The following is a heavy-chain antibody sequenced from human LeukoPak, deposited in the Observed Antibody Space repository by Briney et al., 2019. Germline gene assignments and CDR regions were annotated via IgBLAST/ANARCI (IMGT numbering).Heavy chain of an antibody. V-gene: IGHV3-21*01. CDR1: GFTFSSYS. CDR2: ISSSGSYI. Sequence: PGGSLRLSCAASGFTFSSYSLNWVRLAPGKGLEWVSSISSSGSYIYYADSVKGRFTISRDNAKNSLYLQMNSLRAEDTAVYYCARAVKTGLNDYWGQGTLVTVSS. CDR3: ARAVKTGLNDY. J-gene: IGHJ4*02. D-gene: IGHD3-9*01.